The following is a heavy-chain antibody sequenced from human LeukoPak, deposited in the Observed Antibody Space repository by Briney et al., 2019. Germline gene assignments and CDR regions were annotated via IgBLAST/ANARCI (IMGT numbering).Heavy chain of an antibody. CDR1: GGTFSSYA. Sequence: SVKVSCKASGGTFSSYAISWVRQAPGQGLEWMGGIIPIFGTANYAQKFQGRVTITADESTSTAYMELSSLRSEDTAVYYCARDMYYYDSSGPYAGSYYFDYWGQGTLVTVSS. CDR3: ARDMYYYDSSGPYAGSYYFDY. D-gene: IGHD3-22*01. J-gene: IGHJ4*02. CDR2: IIPIFGTA. V-gene: IGHV1-69*13.